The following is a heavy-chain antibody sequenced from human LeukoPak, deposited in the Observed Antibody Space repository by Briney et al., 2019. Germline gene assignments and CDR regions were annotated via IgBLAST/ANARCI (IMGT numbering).Heavy chain of an antibody. D-gene: IGHD4-17*01. J-gene: IGHJ4*02. Sequence: SETLSLTCTVSGGSVNSVSYYWSWIRQPPGKGLEWIGYIYYSGSTNYNPSLKSRVTISVDTSKNQFSLKLTSVTAADTAVYYCAREVTTVTTFDYWGQGTLVTVSS. CDR3: AREVTTVTTFDY. CDR1: GGSVNSVSYY. V-gene: IGHV4-61*01. CDR2: IYYSGST.